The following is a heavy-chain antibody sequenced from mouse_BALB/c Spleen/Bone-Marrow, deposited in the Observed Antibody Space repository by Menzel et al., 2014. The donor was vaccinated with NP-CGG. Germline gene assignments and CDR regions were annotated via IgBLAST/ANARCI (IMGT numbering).Heavy chain of an antibody. CDR2: ISNGGGST. J-gene: IGHJ4*01. CDR3: SRHVGNPYAMDY. D-gene: IGHD3-1*01. Sequence: EVKLMESGGGLVQPGGSLKLSCAASGFTFSSYTMSWVRQTPEKRLEWVAYISNGGGSTSYPDTVKGRFTISRDNAKNTLYLQMSGLKSEDTAMYYCSRHVGNPYAMDYWGQGTSVIVSS. CDR1: GFTFSSYT. V-gene: IGHV5-12-2*01.